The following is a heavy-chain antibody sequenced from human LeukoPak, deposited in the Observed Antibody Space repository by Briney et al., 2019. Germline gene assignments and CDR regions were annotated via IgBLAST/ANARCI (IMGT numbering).Heavy chain of an antibody. D-gene: IGHD4/OR15-4a*01. Sequence: SETLSLTCAVYGGSFSGYYWSWIRQPPGKGLEWIGEINHSGSTNYNPSLKSRVTISVDTSKNQFSLKLSSVTAADTAVYYCARGPEYYGVNSKHFDYWGQGTRVTVSS. CDR3: ARGPEYYGVNSKHFDY. V-gene: IGHV4-34*01. J-gene: IGHJ4*02. CDR2: INHSGST. CDR1: GGSFSGYY.